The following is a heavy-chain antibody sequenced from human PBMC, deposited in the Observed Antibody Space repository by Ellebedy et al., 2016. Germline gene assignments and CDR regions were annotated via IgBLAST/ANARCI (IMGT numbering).Heavy chain of an antibody. Sequence: SETLSLTXTVSGGSISNYYWSWIRQPPGKGLEWIGYIYYSGSTNYNPSLKSRVSISVDTSKNQFSLKLRSVTAADTAVYYCARQAEYYYDSSGPIWGQGTMVTVSS. CDR3: ARQAEYYYDSSGPI. D-gene: IGHD3-22*01. CDR2: IYYSGST. J-gene: IGHJ3*02. CDR1: GGSISNYY. V-gene: IGHV4-59*08.